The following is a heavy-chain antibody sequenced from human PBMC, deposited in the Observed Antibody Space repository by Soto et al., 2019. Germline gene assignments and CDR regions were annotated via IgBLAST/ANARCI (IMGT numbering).Heavy chain of an antibody. CDR3: ARDVDFWSGYPYYFDY. CDR1: GFTFSSYS. Sequence: EVQLVESGGGLVKPGGSLRLSCAASGFTFSSYSMNWVRQAPGKGLEWVSSISSSSSYIYYAYSVKGRFTISRDNAKNSLYLQMNSLRAEDTAVYYCARDVDFWSGYPYYFDYWGQGTLVTVSS. J-gene: IGHJ4*02. D-gene: IGHD3-3*01. V-gene: IGHV3-21*01. CDR2: ISSSSSYI.